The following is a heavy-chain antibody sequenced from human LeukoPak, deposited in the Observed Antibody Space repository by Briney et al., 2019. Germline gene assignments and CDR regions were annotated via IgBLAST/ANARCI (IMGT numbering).Heavy chain of an antibody. Sequence: SETLSLTCTVSGGSISSYYWSWIRQPPGKGREWIGYIYYSGSTNYSPSLKSRVTISVDTSKNQFSLKLSSVTAADTAVYYCARLRGVVPAASKRFDPWGQGTLVTVSS. CDR3: ARLRGVVPAASKRFDP. CDR2: IYYSGST. D-gene: IGHD2-2*01. V-gene: IGHV4-59*12. J-gene: IGHJ5*02. CDR1: GGSISSYY.